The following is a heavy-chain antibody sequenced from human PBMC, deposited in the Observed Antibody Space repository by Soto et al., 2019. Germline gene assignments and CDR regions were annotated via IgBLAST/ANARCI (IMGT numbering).Heavy chain of an antibody. D-gene: IGHD3-10*01. CDR3: ARDMKFPRGYYYGMDV. CDR2: ISYDGSNK. Sequence: GGSLRLSCAASGFTFSSYAMHWVRQAPGKGLEWVAVISYDGSNKYYAASVKGRFTTSRDNSKNTLYLQMNSLRAEDTAVYYCARDMKFPRGYYYGMDVWGQGTTVTVSS. V-gene: IGHV3-30-3*01. CDR1: GFTFSSYA. J-gene: IGHJ6*02.